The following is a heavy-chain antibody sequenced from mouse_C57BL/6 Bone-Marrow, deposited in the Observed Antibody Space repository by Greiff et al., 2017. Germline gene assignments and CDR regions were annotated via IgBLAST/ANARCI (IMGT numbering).Heavy chain of an antibody. CDR1: GYTFTDYY. D-gene: IGHD2-3*01. CDR2: INPYNGGT. CDR3: AYDGYPYYFDY. Sequence: EVKLMESGPVLVKPGASVKMSCKASGYTFTDYYMNWVKQSHGKSLEWIGVINPYNGGTSYNQKFKGKATLTVDKSSSTAYMELNSLTSEDSAVYYCAYDGYPYYFDYWGQGTTLTVSS. J-gene: IGHJ2*01. V-gene: IGHV1-19*01.